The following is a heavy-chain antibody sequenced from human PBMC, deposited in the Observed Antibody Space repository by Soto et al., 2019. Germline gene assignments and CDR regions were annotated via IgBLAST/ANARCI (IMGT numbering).Heavy chain of an antibody. J-gene: IGHJ4*02. D-gene: IGHD1-7*01. V-gene: IGHV4-31*03. Sequence: SETLSLTCTVSGGSISSGGYYWSWIRQHPGKGLEWIGYIYYSGSTYYNPSLKSRVTISVDTSKNQFSLKLSSVTAADTAVYYCARGTRPKIFAYWGQGTQVTVSS. CDR1: GGSISSGGYY. CDR2: IYYSGST. CDR3: ARGTRPKIFAY.